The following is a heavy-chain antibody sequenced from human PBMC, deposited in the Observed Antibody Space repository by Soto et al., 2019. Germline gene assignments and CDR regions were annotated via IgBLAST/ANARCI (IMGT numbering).Heavy chain of an antibody. D-gene: IGHD1-26*01. J-gene: IGHJ4*02. CDR2: TSYDGNNK. Sequence: GSLRLSCTGSGXTLGNYSLHWVRQAPGKGLEWVASTSYDGNNKYYADSLKGLFTISRDHYNKLVYLQMTSLGPEDKAVYYCAKGAGSARDFDYWGQGALVTTSS. V-gene: IGHV3-30*18. CDR1: GXTLGNYS. CDR3: AKGAGSARDFDY.